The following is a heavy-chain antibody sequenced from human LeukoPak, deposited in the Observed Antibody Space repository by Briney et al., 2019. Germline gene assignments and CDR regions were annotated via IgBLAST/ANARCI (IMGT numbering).Heavy chain of an antibody. CDR1: GGSISSGGYY. J-gene: IGHJ5*02. D-gene: IGHD3-3*01. CDR2: IYYSGST. Sequence: PSQTLSLTCTVSGGSISSGGYYWSWIRQHPGTGLEWIGYIYYSGSTYYNPSLKSRVTISVDTSKNQFSLKLSSVTAADTAVYYCARVFVSWVWSGYYDGWFDPWGQGTLVTVSS. V-gene: IGHV4-31*03. CDR3: ARVFVSWVWSGYYDGWFDP.